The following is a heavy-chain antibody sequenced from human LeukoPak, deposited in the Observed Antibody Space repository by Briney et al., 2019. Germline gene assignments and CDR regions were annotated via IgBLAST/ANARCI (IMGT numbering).Heavy chain of an antibody. J-gene: IGHJ5*02. CDR1: GFTFSSYA. V-gene: IGHV3-23*01. Sequence: GGSLRLSCAASGFTFSSYAMSWVRQAPGKGLEWVSAISGSGGSTYYADSVKGRFTISRDNSKNTLYLQMNSLRAEDTAVYYCARVVKSGWWNYPNWFDPWGQGTLVTVSS. CDR2: ISGSGGST. CDR3: ARVVKSGWWNYPNWFDP. D-gene: IGHD6-19*01.